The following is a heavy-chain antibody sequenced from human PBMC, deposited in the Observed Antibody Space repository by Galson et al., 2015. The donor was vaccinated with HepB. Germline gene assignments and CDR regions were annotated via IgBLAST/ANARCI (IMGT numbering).Heavy chain of an antibody. CDR1: GYNFTSHG. Sequence: SVKVSCKASGYNFTSHGCSWARQAPGQGLEWMGWISAYNGNTNYAQKPQGRVTMTTDTSTSTAYMELRSLRSDDTAVYYCARGGIVVVPAAMWLEDYWGQGTLVTVSS. D-gene: IGHD2-2*01. CDR2: ISAYNGNT. J-gene: IGHJ4*02. V-gene: IGHV1-18*01. CDR3: ARGGIVVVPAAMWLEDY.